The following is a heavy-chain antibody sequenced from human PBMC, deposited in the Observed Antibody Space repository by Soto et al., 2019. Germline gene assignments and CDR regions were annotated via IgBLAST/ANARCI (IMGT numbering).Heavy chain of an antibody. CDR2: IWYDGSNK. D-gene: IGHD2-21*02. V-gene: IGHV3-33*01. J-gene: IGHJ6*02. CDR1: GFTFSSYG. Sequence: GGSLRLSCAASGFTFSSYGMHWVRQAPGKGLEWVAVIWYDGSNKYYADSVKGRFTISRDNSKNTLYLQMNSLRAEDTAVYYCARLAYCGGDCYGGYYGMDVWGQGTTVTVSS. CDR3: ARLAYCGGDCYGGYYGMDV.